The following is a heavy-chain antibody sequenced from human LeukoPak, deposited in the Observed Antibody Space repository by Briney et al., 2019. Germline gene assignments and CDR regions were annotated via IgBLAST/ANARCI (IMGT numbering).Heavy chain of an antibody. Sequence: PSETLSLTCTVSGGSISSYYWSWIRQPPGKGLEWIGYIYTSGSTNYNPSLKSRVTTSVDTSKNQFSLKLSSVTAADTAVYYCARHARIVGATSNWFDPWGQGTLVTVSS. D-gene: IGHD1-26*01. V-gene: IGHV4-4*09. CDR1: GGSISSYY. CDR3: ARHARIVGATSNWFDP. J-gene: IGHJ5*02. CDR2: IYTSGST.